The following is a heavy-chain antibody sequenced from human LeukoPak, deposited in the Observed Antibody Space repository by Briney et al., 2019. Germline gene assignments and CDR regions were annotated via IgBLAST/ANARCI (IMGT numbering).Heavy chain of an antibody. Sequence: GGSLRLSCAASGFTFNYYWMSWVRHAPGEGLEWVANIKQDGSETDYVDSVKGRFTISRDNAKNSLFLQMNSLRGEDTAVYYCAELGITMIGGVWGKGTTVTISS. CDR3: AELGITMIGGV. J-gene: IGHJ6*04. D-gene: IGHD3-10*02. CDR1: GFTFNYYW. V-gene: IGHV3-7*01. CDR2: IKQDGSET.